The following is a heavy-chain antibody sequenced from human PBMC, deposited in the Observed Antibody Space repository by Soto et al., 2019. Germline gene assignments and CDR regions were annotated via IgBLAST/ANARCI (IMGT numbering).Heavy chain of an antibody. CDR1: GGSISSGGYS. J-gene: IGHJ4*02. CDR3: ARDFAYFDS. CDR2: IYHSGST. Sequence: PSETLSLTCAVSGGSISSGGYSWSWTRQPPGKGLEWIGYIYHSGSTYYNPSLKSRVTISVDRSKNQFSLKLSSVTAADTAVYFCARDFAYFDSWGQGTLVTVSS. V-gene: IGHV4-30-2*02. D-gene: IGHD3-3*01.